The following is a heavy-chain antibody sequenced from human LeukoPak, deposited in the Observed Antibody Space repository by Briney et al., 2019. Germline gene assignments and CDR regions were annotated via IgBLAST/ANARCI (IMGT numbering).Heavy chain of an antibody. CDR3: ARDSSGWRSDFDY. V-gene: IGHV1-2*02. J-gene: IGHJ4*02. D-gene: IGHD6-19*01. Sequence: GASVKVSCKASGYTFSDHYAPHYMHWVRQAPGQGLEWMGWFNPNTGGTNYAQNFQGRVTMTRDTSLSTVYMELSRLRSDDTAVYYCARDSSGWRSDFDYWGQGTLVTVSS. CDR2: FNPNTGGT. CDR1: GYTFSDHYAPHY.